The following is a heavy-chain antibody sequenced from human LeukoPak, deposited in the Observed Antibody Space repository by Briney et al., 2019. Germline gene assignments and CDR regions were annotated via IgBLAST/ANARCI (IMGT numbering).Heavy chain of an antibody. CDR1: GFTFSSSA. Sequence: GGSLRLSCAASGFTFSSSAMNWVRQAPGKGLEWVSAISGSGGSTFYADSVKGRFTISRDNSKYTLYLQMNSLRAEDTAVYYCAKVLIWTYGSGNYYKGAFDIWGQGTMVTVFS. V-gene: IGHV3-23*01. D-gene: IGHD3-10*01. CDR3: AKVLIWTYGSGNYYKGAFDI. J-gene: IGHJ3*02. CDR2: ISGSGGST.